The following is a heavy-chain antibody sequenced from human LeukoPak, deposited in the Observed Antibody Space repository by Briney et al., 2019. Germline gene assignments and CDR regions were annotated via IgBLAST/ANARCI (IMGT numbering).Heavy chain of an antibody. V-gene: IGHV4-34*01. D-gene: IGHD3-10*01. Sequence: TSETLSLTCAVYGGSFSGYYWSWIRQPPGKGLEWIGEINHSGSTNYNPSLKSRVTISVDTSKNQFSLKLSSVTAADTAVYYCARGGGPLWFGESWFDPWGQGTLVTVSS. CDR1: GGSFSGYY. CDR2: INHSGST. J-gene: IGHJ5*02. CDR3: ARGGGPLWFGESWFDP.